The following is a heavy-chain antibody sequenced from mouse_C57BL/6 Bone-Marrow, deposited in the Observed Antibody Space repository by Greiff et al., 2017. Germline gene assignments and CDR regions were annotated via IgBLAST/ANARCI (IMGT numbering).Heavy chain of an antibody. J-gene: IGHJ3*01. CDR3: ARGGIYYYGPEAY. Sequence: VQLQQPGAGLVKPGASVKMSCKASGYTFTSYWITWVKPRPGQGLEWIGDIYPGSGSTNYNEKFKSKATLTVDTSSSTAYMQLSSLTSEDSAVYYCARGGIYYYGPEAYWGQGTLVTVSA. V-gene: IGHV1-55*01. D-gene: IGHD1-1*01. CDR1: GYTFTSYW. CDR2: IYPGSGST.